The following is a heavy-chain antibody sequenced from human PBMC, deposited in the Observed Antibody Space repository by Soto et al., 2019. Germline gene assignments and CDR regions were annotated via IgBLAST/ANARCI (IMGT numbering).Heavy chain of an antibody. Sequence: ASVKVSCKASGGTFSSYAISWVRQAPGQGLEWMGGIIPIFGTANYAQKFQGRVTITADESTSTAYMELSSLRSEDTAVYYCGYSYGYQNYYYYGMDVWGQGTTVTVSS. V-gene: IGHV1-69*13. D-gene: IGHD5-18*01. J-gene: IGHJ6*02. CDR1: GGTFSSYA. CDR3: GYSYGYQNYYYYGMDV. CDR2: IIPIFGTA.